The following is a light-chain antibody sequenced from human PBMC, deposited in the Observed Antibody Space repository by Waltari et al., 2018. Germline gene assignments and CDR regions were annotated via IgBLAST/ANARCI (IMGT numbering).Light chain of an antibody. CDR2: GAS. V-gene: IGKV3-15*01. CDR1: QSVSSN. CDR3: QHYNNWPLT. J-gene: IGKJ4*01. Sequence: EIVMTQSPATLSVSPGERATLSCRASQSVSSNLAWYQQKPGQAPRLLIYGASARAPGIPARLSGSESGTEFTLTISSLQSEDFAVYYCQHYNNWPLTFGGGTKVAIK.